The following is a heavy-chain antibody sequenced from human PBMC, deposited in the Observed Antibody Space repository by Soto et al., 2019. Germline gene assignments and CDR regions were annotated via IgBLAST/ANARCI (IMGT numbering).Heavy chain of an antibody. J-gene: IGHJ4*02. Sequence: QGHLVQSGAEVKRPGASVRVSCESSGYMFTSYFIHWVRQAPGQGLEWVGVINPSDGTTTYAQKFQARITMTRDPSTTTVEMEMSSLGSEDTAVYYCAREKDSSAPPPAKFDSWGQGTLITV. D-gene: IGHD6-19*01. V-gene: IGHV1-46*01. CDR2: INPSDGTT. CDR3: AREKDSSAPPPAKFDS. CDR1: GYMFTSYF.